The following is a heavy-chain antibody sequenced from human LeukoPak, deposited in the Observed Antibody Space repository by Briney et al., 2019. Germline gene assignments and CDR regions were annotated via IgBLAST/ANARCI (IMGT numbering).Heavy chain of an antibody. J-gene: IGHJ4*02. Sequence: GGSLRLSCAPSGFTFSSYWMHWVRQDPEKGLVWVSRINGAGTITTYADSVKGRFTISRDNARNTLYLQMNSLRVDDAAVYYCITYRWGEPFDSWGQGTLVTVSS. CDR2: INGAGTIT. CDR1: GFTFSSYW. V-gene: IGHV3-74*01. CDR3: ITYRWGEPFDS. D-gene: IGHD1-14*01.